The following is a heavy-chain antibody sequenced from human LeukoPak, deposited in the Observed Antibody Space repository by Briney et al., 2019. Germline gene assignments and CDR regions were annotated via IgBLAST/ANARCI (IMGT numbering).Heavy chain of an antibody. V-gene: IGHV3-21*01. D-gene: IGHD3-22*01. Sequence: PGGSLRLSCAASGFTFSSYAMSWVRQAPGKGLEWVSSISSSSSYIYYADSVKGRFTISRDNAKNSLYLQMNSLRAEDTAVYYCATHSGYYDSSGYYYVYFDYWGQGTLVTVSS. CDR3: ATHSGYYDSSGYYYVYFDY. CDR1: GFTFSSYA. J-gene: IGHJ4*02. CDR2: ISSSSSYI.